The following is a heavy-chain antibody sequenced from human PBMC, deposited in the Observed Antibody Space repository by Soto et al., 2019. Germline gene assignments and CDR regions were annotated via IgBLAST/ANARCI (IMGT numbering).Heavy chain of an antibody. D-gene: IGHD3-10*01. CDR3: ARLIYGSGSYYDY. Sequence: EVQLVETGGGLIQPGGSLRLSCAASGFTVSSNYMSWVRQAPGKGLEWVSVIYSGGSTYYADSVKGRFTISRDNSKNTLYLQMNSLRAEYTAVYYCARLIYGSGSYYDYWGQGTLVTVSS. J-gene: IGHJ4*02. CDR2: IYSGGST. CDR1: GFTVSSNY. V-gene: IGHV3-53*02.